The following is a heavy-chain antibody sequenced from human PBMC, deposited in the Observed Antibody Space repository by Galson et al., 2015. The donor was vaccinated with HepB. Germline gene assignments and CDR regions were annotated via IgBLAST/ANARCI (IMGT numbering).Heavy chain of an antibody. Sequence: SLRLSCAASGFTFTDYAMAWVRQAPGKGLEWVSSISGSGNNTYYADSVKGRFTISRDNSKNLAYLQMNGLRAEDTALYYCAKGGGSAWRFANWGQGTLVTVSP. CDR2: ISGSGNNT. D-gene: IGHD6-25*01. CDR1: GFTFTDYA. J-gene: IGHJ4*02. V-gene: IGHV3-23*01. CDR3: AKGGGSAWRFAN.